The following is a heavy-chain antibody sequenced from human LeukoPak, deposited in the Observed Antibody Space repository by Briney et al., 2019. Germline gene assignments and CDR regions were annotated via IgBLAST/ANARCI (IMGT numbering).Heavy chain of an antibody. CDR1: GFTFSSYW. CDR3: ARDDGIRTVDY. Sequence: GGSLGLSCSASGFTFSSYWMSWVRQAPGKGLEWMANIKQDGSEKYYVDSVKGRFTISRDNAENSLYLQMNSLRAEDTAVYYCARDDGIRTVDYWGQGTLVTVSS. V-gene: IGHV3-7*01. J-gene: IGHJ4*02. CDR2: IKQDGSEK. D-gene: IGHD1-14*01.